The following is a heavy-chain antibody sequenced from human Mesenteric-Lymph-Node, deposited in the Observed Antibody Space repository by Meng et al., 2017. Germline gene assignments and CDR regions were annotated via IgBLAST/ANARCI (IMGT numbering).Heavy chain of an antibody. V-gene: IGHV4-28*01. CDR2: IYYSGST. D-gene: IGHD3-22*01. J-gene: IGHJ4*02. CDR3: ARNVPGTSAYYD. Sequence: QGHMQESGLGLVKPSDTLSLTCAVSGYSISSTNWWGWIRQPPGKGLEWIGYIYYSGSTSYNPSLKSRVTMSVDTSKNQFSLNLNSVTAVDTAVYYCARNVPGTSAYYDWGQGTLVTVSS. CDR1: GYSISSTNW.